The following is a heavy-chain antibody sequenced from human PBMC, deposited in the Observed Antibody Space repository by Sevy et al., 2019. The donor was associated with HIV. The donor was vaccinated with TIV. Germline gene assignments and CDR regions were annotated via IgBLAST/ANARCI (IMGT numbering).Heavy chain of an antibody. V-gene: IGHV5-51*01. CDR3: ARYPIVVVPAAEYYFDY. D-gene: IGHD2-2*01. Sequence: GESLKISCKGSGYNFSNYWIGWVRQMPGKGLEWMGVIYPGDSVTRYSPSFQGQVTMSADKSTSTAYLQWSSLKTSDTAIYYCARYPIVVVPAAEYYFDYWGQRTLVTVSS. CDR2: IYPGDSVT. CDR1: GYNFSNYW. J-gene: IGHJ4*02.